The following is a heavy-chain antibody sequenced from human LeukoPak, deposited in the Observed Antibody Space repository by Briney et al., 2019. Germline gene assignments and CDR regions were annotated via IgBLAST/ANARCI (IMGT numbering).Heavy chain of an antibody. D-gene: IGHD6-6*01. CDR1: GGSISSGGYY. Sequence: SETLSLTCTVSGGSISSGGYYWSWIRQPPGKGLEWIGYIYHSGSTYYNPSLKSRVTISVDRSKNQFSLKLSSVTAADTAVYYCARDVSSYAFDIWGQGTMVTVSS. CDR3: ARDVSSYAFDI. J-gene: IGHJ3*02. CDR2: IYHSGST. V-gene: IGHV4-30-2*01.